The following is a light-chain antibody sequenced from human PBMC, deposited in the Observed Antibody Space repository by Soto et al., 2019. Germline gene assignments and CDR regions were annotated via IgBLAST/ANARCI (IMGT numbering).Light chain of an antibody. J-gene: IGLJ1*01. CDR3: SSYTTSSTLV. CDR2: EVN. CDR1: SSDVGGYNY. Sequence: QSALTQPASVSGSPGQSVTISCTGTSSDVGGYNYVSWYQQHPGKAPKLMIYEVNNRPSGVSNRFSGSKSGTTASLTISGLQAEDEADYYCSSYTTSSTLVIGSGTKLTVL. V-gene: IGLV2-14*01.